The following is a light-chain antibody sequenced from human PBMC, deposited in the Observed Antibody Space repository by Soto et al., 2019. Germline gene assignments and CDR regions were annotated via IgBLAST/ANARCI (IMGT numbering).Light chain of an antibody. Sequence: DIQMTQSPSTLSASVGDRVTITCRACQNINNWLAWYQQKPGMAPRFLIYRASSLESGVPSRFSGSRSGTDFTLTISSLQPDDFATYYCQQYNSYPYTFGQGTKLEI. CDR1: QNINNW. V-gene: IGKV1-5*03. CDR2: RAS. J-gene: IGKJ2*01. CDR3: QQYNSYPYT.